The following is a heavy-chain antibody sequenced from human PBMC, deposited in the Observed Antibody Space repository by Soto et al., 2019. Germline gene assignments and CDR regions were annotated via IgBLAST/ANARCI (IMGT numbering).Heavy chain of an antibody. V-gene: IGHV3-9*01. CDR1: GFTFDDYA. CDR2: ISWNSGSI. D-gene: IGHD1-1*01. Sequence: GGSLRLSCAASGFTFDDYAMHWVRQAPGKGLEWVSGISWNSGSIGYADPVKGRFTISRDNAKSSLYLQMNSLRAEDTALYYCAKDMSTTGTYYYYMDVWGKGTTVTVSS. J-gene: IGHJ6*03. CDR3: AKDMSTTGTYYYYMDV.